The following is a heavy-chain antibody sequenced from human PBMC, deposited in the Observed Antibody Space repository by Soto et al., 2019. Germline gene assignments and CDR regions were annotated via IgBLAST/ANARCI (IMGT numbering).Heavy chain of an antibody. Sequence: PGGSLRLSCAASGFTFSNAWMSWVRQAPGKGLEWVGRIKTKTDGGTTDYAAPMKGRFTISRDDSKNTLYLQMNSLKIEDTAVYYCTYPPYRDWFDPWGQGTLVTVSS. CDR2: IKTKTDGGTT. CDR3: TYPPYRDWFDP. D-gene: IGHD2-21*01. V-gene: IGHV3-15*01. J-gene: IGHJ5*02. CDR1: GFTFSNAW.